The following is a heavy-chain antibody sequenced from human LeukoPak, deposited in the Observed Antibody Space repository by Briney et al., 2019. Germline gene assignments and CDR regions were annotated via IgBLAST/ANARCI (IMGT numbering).Heavy chain of an antibody. J-gene: IGHJ4*02. V-gene: IGHV3-53*01. CDR1: GFTVSNSY. D-gene: IGHD4-17*01. CDR3: TRAALNDYAAN. Sequence: GGSLRLSCAASGFTVSNSYMSWVRQAPGKGLEWVSMIYVGGSTFYAGSVKGRFTISRDNSKNTLYLQMDSLRVEDTAIYYCTRAALNDYAANWGQGSLVTVSS. CDR2: IYVGGST.